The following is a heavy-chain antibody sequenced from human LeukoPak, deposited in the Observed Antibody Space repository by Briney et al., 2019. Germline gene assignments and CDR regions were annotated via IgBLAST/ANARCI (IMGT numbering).Heavy chain of an antibody. V-gene: IGHV1-24*01. Sequence: ASVKVSCKVSGYTRTELSMHWVRQAPGKGLEWMGGFDPEDGETIYAQKFQGRVTMTEDTSTDTAYMELSSLRSEDTAVYYCATGASSLASFDPWGQGTLVTVSS. CDR2: FDPEDGET. CDR1: GYTRTELS. CDR3: ATGASSLASFDP. J-gene: IGHJ5*02. D-gene: IGHD6-6*01.